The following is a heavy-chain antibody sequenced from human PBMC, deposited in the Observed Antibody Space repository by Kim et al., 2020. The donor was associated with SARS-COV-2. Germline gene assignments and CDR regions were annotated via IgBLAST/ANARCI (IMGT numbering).Heavy chain of an antibody. CDR3: ARDVGKIYSYGYVFFDY. D-gene: IGHD5-18*01. Sequence: VKRRLTISRDQAKNSLYLQMNSLRAEDTAVYYCARDVGKIYSYGYVFFDYRGQGTLVTVSS. V-gene: IGHV3-11*04. J-gene: IGHJ4*02.